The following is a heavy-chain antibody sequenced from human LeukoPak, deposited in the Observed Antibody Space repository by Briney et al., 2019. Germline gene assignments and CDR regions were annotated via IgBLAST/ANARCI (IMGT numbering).Heavy chain of an antibody. V-gene: IGHV3-30*18. D-gene: IGHD1-26*01. CDR3: AKEGPYSGDYQIDY. CDR2: ISKDGSYK. CDR1: GFTFSSYG. J-gene: IGHJ4*02. Sequence: GGSLRPSCAASGFTFSSYGMHWVRQAPGKGLEWVAVISKDGSYKYYVDSVKGRFTVSRDNSKNTLYLQMNSLRAEDTAVYFCAKEGPYSGDYQIDYWGQGTLVTVSS.